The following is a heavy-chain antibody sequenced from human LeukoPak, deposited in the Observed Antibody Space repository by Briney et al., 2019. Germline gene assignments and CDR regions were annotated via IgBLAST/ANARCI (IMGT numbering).Heavy chain of an antibody. V-gene: IGHV3-21*06. CDR3: AGLRRAYYYYMDV. J-gene: IGHJ6*03. CDR1: EVTFSTYT. Sequence: GGSLRLSCAASEVTFSTYTMTWVRQAPGNGLEWVSSISGSGNYIYYADSLKGRFTISRDNANNLLFLQMSSLRAEDTAVYFCAGLRRAYYYYMDVWGKGTTVTVSS. CDR2: ISGSGNYI.